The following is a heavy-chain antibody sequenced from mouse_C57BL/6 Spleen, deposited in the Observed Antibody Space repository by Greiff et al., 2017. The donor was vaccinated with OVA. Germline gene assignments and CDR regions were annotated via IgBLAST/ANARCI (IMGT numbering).Heavy chain of an antibody. V-gene: IGHV1-54*01. CDR2: INPGSGGT. D-gene: IGHD2-5*01. J-gene: IGHJ2*01. CDR1: GYAFTNYL. Sequence: QVQLKESGAELVRPGTSVKVSCKASGYAFTNYLIEWVKQRPGQGLEWIGVINPGSGGTNYNEKFKGKATLTADKSSSTAYMQLSSLTSEDSAVYFCARGYYSNFFDYWGQGTTLTVSS. CDR3: ARGYYSNFFDY.